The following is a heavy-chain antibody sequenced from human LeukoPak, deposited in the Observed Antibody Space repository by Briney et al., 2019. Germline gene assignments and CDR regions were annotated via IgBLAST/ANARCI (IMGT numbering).Heavy chain of an antibody. V-gene: IGHV4-59*01. Sequence: SETLSLTCTVSGGSISSYYWSWIRQPPGKGLEWIGYIYSSGSTNYNPSLKSRLTISVDASKNQFSLKLTSVTAADTAVYYCARAYYYGSGSYGLDYWGQGTLVTVSS. CDR1: GGSISSYY. CDR3: ARAYYYGSGSYGLDY. D-gene: IGHD3-10*01. J-gene: IGHJ4*02. CDR2: IYSSGST.